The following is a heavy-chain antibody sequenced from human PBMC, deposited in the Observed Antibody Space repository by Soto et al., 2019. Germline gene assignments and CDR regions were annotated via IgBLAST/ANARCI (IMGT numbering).Heavy chain of an antibody. CDR3: AKGGHCISTSGDDSGTYGMDV. CDR1: GFTFSSYG. Sequence: QVQLVESGGGVVQPGRSLRLSCAASGFTFSSYGMHWVRQAPGKGLEWVAVISYDGSNKYYADSVKGRFTITRDNCKNRLDLKRNSQRGEDTAVYYCAKGGHCISTSGDDSGTYGMDVWGQGTTVTVSS. CDR2: ISYDGSNK. V-gene: IGHV3-30*18. D-gene: IGHD2-2*01. J-gene: IGHJ6*02.